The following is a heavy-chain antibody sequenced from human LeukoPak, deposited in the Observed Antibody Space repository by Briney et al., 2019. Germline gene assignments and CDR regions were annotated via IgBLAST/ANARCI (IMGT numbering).Heavy chain of an antibody. CDR2: ISSSSSYI. J-gene: IGHJ4*02. V-gene: IGHV3-21*01. CDR1: GFTFSSYS. Sequence: GGSLRLSCAASGFTFSSYSMNWVRQAPGKGLEWVSSISSSSSYIHYADSVKGRFTISRDNAKNSLYLQMNSLRAEDTAVYYCARAAPTRTLIGSGADYWGQGTLVTVSS. D-gene: IGHD3-22*01. CDR3: ARAAPTRTLIGSGADY.